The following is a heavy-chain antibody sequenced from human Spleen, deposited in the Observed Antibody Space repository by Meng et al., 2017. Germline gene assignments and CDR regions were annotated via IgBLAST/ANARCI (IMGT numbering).Heavy chain of an antibody. CDR3: ARSSGVWGFFFDF. J-gene: IGHJ4*02. CDR2: IYPTDSDI. Sequence: GESLKISCKGSGYRFTTYWIGWVRQLPGKGLEWMGIIYPTDSDIRYSPSFQGQVTISADRSISTAYLQWSSLKASDTAMYYCARSSGVWGFFFDFWGQGTLVTVSS. D-gene: IGHD3-10*01. V-gene: IGHV5-51*01. CDR1: GYRFTTYW.